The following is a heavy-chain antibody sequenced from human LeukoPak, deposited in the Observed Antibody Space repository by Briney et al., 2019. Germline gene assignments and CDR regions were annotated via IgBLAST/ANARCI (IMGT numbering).Heavy chain of an antibody. J-gene: IGHJ4*02. D-gene: IGHD5-12*01. CDR3: ARRSYSGYVGHFDY. CDR1: GDSVSSNSAS. Sequence: SQTLSLTCAISGDSVSSNSASWNWFRQSPSGGLEWLGRTYYDSKWVNDYAVSVRSRIIINPDTSGNQVSLQLNSVTPDDTAVYYCARRSYSGYVGHFDYWGQGTLVTVSS. V-gene: IGHV6-1*01. CDR2: TYYDSKWVN.